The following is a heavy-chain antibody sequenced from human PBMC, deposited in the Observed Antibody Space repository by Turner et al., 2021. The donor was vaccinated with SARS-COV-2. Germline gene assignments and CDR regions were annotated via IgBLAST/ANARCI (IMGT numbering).Heavy chain of an antibody. Sequence: QVQLVESGGGVVQPGRSLRLSCAASGFTFSSYGMHWVRQAPGKGLEWVAVISYDGSNIYYADSVKGRFTISRDNSKNTLYLQMNSLRAEDTAVYYCAKSQGLYCSGGSCYSAVFDYWGQGTLVTVSS. CDR2: ISYDGSNI. CDR1: GFTFSSYG. CDR3: AKSQGLYCSGGSCYSAVFDY. D-gene: IGHD2-15*01. V-gene: IGHV3-30*18. J-gene: IGHJ4*02.